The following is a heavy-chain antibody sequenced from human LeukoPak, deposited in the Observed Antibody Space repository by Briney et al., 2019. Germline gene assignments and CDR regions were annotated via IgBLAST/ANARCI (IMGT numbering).Heavy chain of an antibody. CDR1: GFTFSSYG. CDR3: AKGRITMVRGVFDY. Sequence: GGSLRLSCAASGFTFSSYGMHWVRQAPGKGLEWVAVISYDGSNKYYPDSVKGRFTISRDNSKNTLYLQMNSLRAEDTAVYYCAKGRITMVRGVFDYWGQGTLVTVSS. V-gene: IGHV3-30*18. CDR2: ISYDGSNK. J-gene: IGHJ4*02. D-gene: IGHD3-10*01.